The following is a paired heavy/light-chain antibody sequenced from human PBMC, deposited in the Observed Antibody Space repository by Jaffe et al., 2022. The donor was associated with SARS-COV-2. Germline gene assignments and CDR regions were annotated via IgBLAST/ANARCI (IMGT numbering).Heavy chain of an antibody. Sequence: EVQLLESGGGLVQPGGSLRLSCAASGFTFSTCGMTWVRQAPGKGLEWVSAIGGSGAATYYADSVKGRFTISRDNSKNTLYLQVNSLRAEDTAVYYCAKTGPYYFDYWGQGTLVTVSS. V-gene: IGHV3-23*01. J-gene: IGHJ4*02. CDR1: GFTFSTCG. CDR3: AKTGPYYFDY. CDR2: IGGSGAAT.
Light chain of an antibody. Sequence: EIVMTQSPATLSVSPGERATLSCRASQGVSSNLAWYQQKPGQAPRLLIYGASTRATGIPAKFSGSGSGTEFTLTISSLQSEDFAVYYCQQYNNWPRTFGQGTKVEIK. CDR2: GAS. CDR1: QGVSSN. CDR3: QQYNNWPRT. J-gene: IGKJ1*01. V-gene: IGKV3-15*01.